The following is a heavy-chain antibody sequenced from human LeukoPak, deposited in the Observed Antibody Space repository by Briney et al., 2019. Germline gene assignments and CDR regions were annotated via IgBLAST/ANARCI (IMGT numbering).Heavy chain of an antibody. CDR1: GGSLRGYY. J-gene: IGHJ5*02. CDR2: INHSGST. D-gene: IGHD6-19*01. CDR3: ARSWAYSSGWFDP. V-gene: IGHV4-34*01. Sequence: PSETLSLTCAVYGGSLRGYYWSWIRQPPGKGLEWIGEINHSGSTNYNPSLKSRVTISVDTSKNQFSLKLSSVTAADTAVYYCARSWAYSSGWFDPWGQGTLVTVSS.